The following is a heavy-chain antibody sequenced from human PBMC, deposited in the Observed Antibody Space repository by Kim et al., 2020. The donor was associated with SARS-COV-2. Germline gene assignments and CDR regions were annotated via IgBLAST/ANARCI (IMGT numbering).Heavy chain of an antibody. Sequence: GGSLRLSCAASGFTFSSYAMSWVRQAPGKGLEWVSAISVSGGSTYYANSVKGRFTISRDNSKKTLYLQMNSLRAEDTAVYYCAKGRFRYSSSWYEFGYYYYGMDVWGQGTTVTVSS. CDR1: GFTFSSYA. CDR2: ISVSGGST. CDR3: AKGRFRYSSSWYEFGYYYYGMDV. V-gene: IGHV3-23*01. D-gene: IGHD6-13*01. J-gene: IGHJ6*02.